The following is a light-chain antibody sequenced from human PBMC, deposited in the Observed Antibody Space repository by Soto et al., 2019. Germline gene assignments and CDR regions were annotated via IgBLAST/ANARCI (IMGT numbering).Light chain of an antibody. CDR2: DAS. CDR1: QSLSCS. V-gene: IGKV3-15*01. Sequence: EIVMTQSPATLSVSPGERVTLSCRASQSLSCSLAWYQQRPGQAPRLLISDASTRATDIPARFSGSGSGTEFTLTISSLQSEDSAVYYCLQYFRWRTFGQGTNVQIK. CDR3: LQYFRWRT. J-gene: IGKJ1*01.